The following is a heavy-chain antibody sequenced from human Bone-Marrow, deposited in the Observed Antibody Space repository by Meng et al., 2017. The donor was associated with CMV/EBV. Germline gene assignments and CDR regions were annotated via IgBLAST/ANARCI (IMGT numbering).Heavy chain of an antibody. CDR3: ALVATPSPC. Sequence: GESLKISCVASGFTSTAYEMNWVRQAPGKGLEWISYISNSTLSIKYADSVKGRFTISRDNAKNSLYLQMNSLRAEDTAVYYCALVATPSPCWGQGTLVTVSS. D-gene: IGHD2-2*01. V-gene: IGHV3-48*03. CDR2: ISNSTLSI. J-gene: IGHJ4*02. CDR1: GFTSTAYE.